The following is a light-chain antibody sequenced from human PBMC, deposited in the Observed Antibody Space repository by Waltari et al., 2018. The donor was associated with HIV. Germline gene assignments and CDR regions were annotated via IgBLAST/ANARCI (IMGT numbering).Light chain of an antibody. CDR3: CSYAAGTTGV. J-gene: IGLJ3*02. CDR2: EVS. V-gene: IGLV2-23*02. CDR1: RSDVGSYNL. Sequence: QSALTQPASVSGSPGQSTTIPCTGTRSDVGSYNLVSWYQQHPGKAPKFMSYEVSTRPSGVSNSFSGSKSDSTASLTISGLQAEDEADYYCCSYAAGTTGVFGGGTSLTVL.